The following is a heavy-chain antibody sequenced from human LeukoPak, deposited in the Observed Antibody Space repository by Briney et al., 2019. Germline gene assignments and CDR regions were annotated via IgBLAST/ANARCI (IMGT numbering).Heavy chain of an antibody. Sequence: GESLKISCKGSGYSFTSYWIGWVRQVPGKGLEWMGIIYPGDSDTRYSPSFQGQVTISADKSISTAYLQWSSLKASDTAMYYCARRTLGSSSSHKYYFDYWGQGTLVTVSS. CDR1: GYSFTSYW. J-gene: IGHJ4*02. CDR3: ARRTLGSSSSHKYYFDY. V-gene: IGHV5-51*01. D-gene: IGHD6-6*01. CDR2: IYPGDSDT.